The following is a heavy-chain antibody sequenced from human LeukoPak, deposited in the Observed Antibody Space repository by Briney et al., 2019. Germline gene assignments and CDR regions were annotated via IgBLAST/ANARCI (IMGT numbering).Heavy chain of an antibody. D-gene: IGHD5/OR15-5a*01. V-gene: IGHV3-23*01. J-gene: IGHJ4*02. Sequence: GGSLRLSCAASGFAFSTYAMTWVRQAPEKGLQWVSTISTSGRATYYADSVEGRFTISRDNSKNTLYLQMNSLGAVDTAVYYCAKARGSSVYEQFDYWGQGTQVTVSP. CDR3: AKARGSSVYEQFDY. CDR1: GFAFSTYA. CDR2: ISTSGRAT.